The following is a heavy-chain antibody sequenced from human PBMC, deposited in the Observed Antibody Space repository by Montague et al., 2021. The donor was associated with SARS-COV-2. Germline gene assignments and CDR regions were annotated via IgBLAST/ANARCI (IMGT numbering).Heavy chain of an antibody. CDR3: ARVQRTTGTTRLGTYYYYYYGIDV. J-gene: IGHJ6*02. D-gene: IGHD1-1*01. CDR2: IKQDGSEK. V-gene: IGHV3-7*01. CDR1: GFTFSSYW. Sequence: SLRLSCAASGFTFSSYWMSWVRQAPGKGLEWVANIKQDGSEKCYLDPVKGRFTISRDNAKNSLYLQMNSLRAEDTAVYYCARVQRTTGTTRLGTYYYYYYGIDVWGQGTTVTVSS.